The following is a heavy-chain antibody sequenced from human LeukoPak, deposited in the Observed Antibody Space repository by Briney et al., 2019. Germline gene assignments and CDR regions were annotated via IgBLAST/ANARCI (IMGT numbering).Heavy chain of an antibody. CDR3: ARVGMATIEGVDY. CDR2: INAGNGNT. V-gene: IGHV1-3*01. Sequence: ASVKVSCKASGYTFTSYAMHWVRQAPGQRLEWMGWINAGNGNTKYSQKFQGRVTITADKSTSTAYMELSSLRSEDTAVYYCARVGMATIEGVDYWGQGTLVTVSS. J-gene: IGHJ4*02. D-gene: IGHD5-24*01. CDR1: GYTFTSYA.